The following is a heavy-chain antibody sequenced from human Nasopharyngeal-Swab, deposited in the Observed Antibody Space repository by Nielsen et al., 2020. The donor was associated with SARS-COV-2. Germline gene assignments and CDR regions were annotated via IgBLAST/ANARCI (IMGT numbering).Heavy chain of an antibody. Sequence: SETLSLTCAVYGGSFSGFYWSWIRQSPEKGLEWLWEINPSGSTNYNPSLQSRVTMSVDTSKNQFSLKVNSVTAADTAVYYCAREEIVATYYFDFWGRG. CDR2: INPSGST. CDR3: AREEIVATYYFDF. D-gene: IGHD5-12*01. V-gene: IGHV4-34*01. J-gene: IGHJ4*02. CDR1: GGSFSGFY.